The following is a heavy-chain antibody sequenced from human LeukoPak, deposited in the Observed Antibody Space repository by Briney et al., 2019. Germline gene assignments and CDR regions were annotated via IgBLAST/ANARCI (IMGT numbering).Heavy chain of an antibody. V-gene: IGHV1-24*01. CDR1: GYTLTELS. D-gene: IGHD3-22*01. J-gene: IGHJ3*02. CDR3: ATSDYDSSGYYRGDAFDI. Sequence: ASVKVSCKVSGYTLTELSMHWVRQAPGKGLEWMGGFDPEDGETIYAQKFQGRVTMTEDTSTDTAYMELSSLRSEDTAVYYCATSDYDSSGYYRGDAFDIWGQGTMVTVSS. CDR2: FDPEDGET.